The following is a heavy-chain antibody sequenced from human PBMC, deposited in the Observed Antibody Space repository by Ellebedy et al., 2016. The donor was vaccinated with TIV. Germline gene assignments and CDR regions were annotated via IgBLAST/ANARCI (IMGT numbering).Heavy chain of an antibody. D-gene: IGHD3-10*01. V-gene: IGHV3-30*03. CDR3: ATHYGSGSYFNPGY. J-gene: IGHJ4*02. CDR2: ITYDGSEK. CDR1: GFTFSTYG. Sequence: GGSLRLSCAASGFTFSTYGMHWVRQAPGKGLEWVTVITYDGSEKYYADSVKGRFTISRDISKNTLYLQMNSLRAEDTAVYYCATHYGSGSYFNPGYWGQGTLVTVSS.